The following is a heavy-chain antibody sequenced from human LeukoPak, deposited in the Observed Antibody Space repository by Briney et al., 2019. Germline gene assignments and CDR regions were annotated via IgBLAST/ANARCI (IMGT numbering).Heavy chain of an antibody. CDR1: GYSFTSYA. Sequence: ASVKVSCKAPGYSFTSYAMHWVRQAPGQRLEWMGWINAGNGNTKYSQKFQGRVTITRDTSASTAYMELSSLRSEDTAVYYCARNYYGSGSYYDFDYWGQGTLVTVS. D-gene: IGHD3-10*01. J-gene: IGHJ4*02. V-gene: IGHV1-3*01. CDR3: ARNYYGSGSYYDFDY. CDR2: INAGNGNT.